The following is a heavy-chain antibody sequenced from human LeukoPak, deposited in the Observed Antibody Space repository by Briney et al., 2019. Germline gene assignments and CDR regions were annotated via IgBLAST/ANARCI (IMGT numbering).Heavy chain of an antibody. J-gene: IGHJ4*02. D-gene: IGHD4-17*01. CDR1: GGTFSSYA. CDR2: IIPIFGTA. Sequence: GASVKVSCKASGGTFSSYAISWVRQAPGQGLEWMGGIIPIFGTANYAQKFQGRVTITTDESTSTAYMELSSLRSEDTAVNYCARAYGDYLYYFDYWGQGTLVTVSS. CDR3: ARAYGDYLYYFDY. V-gene: IGHV1-69*05.